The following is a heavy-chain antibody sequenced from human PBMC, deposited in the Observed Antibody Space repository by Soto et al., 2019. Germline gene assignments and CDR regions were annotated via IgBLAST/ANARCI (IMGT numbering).Heavy chain of an antibody. CDR1: GYTFTSYG. CDR3: ARDREVIGLLYYYSGMAV. CDR2: ISEYNGKT. V-gene: IGHV1-18*04. Sequence: ASVKVSCKASGYTFTSYGISWVRQAPGQGLEWMGWISEYNGKTNYAQKLQGRVTMTTDTSTSTAYMELRSLRSDDTAVYYCARDREVIGLLYYYSGMAVWGQGTTVTVSS. D-gene: IGHD3-16*02. J-gene: IGHJ6*02.